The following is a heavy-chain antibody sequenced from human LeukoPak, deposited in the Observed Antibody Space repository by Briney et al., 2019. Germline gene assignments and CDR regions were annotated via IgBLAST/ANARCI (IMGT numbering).Heavy chain of an antibody. CDR3: AKDRPNYYGSNGHYYRRDGDY. Sequence: GGSLRLSCAASGFTFSIYAMSWVRQAPGKGLQWVSSITSSGDGTYYADSVKGRFTVSRDNSENMLYLQMNSLRVEDTAVYFCAKDRPNYYGSNGHYYRRDGDYWGQGTLVTVSS. CDR2: ITSSGDGT. CDR1: GFTFSIYA. J-gene: IGHJ4*02. V-gene: IGHV3-23*01. D-gene: IGHD3-22*01.